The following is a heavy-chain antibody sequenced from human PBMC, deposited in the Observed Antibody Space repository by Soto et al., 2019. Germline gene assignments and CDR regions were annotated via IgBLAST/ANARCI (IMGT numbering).Heavy chain of an antibody. J-gene: IGHJ4*02. Sequence: QVQLQQWGAGLLKPSETLSLTCAVYGGSFSGYYWSWIRQSPGKGLEWIGEINHSGSTNYNPSLKSRVTISVDTSKNQFSLKLSSVTAADTAVYYCARGTSIAAAVLDYWGQGTLVTVSS. D-gene: IGHD6-13*01. V-gene: IGHV4-34*01. CDR1: GGSFSGYY. CDR3: ARGTSIAAAVLDY. CDR2: INHSGST.